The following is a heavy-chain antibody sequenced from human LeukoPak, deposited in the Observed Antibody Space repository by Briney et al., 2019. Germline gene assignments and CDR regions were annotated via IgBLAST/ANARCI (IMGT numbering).Heavy chain of an antibody. CDR3: AREYCSGGSCYSNWFDP. CDR2: ISGSGGST. D-gene: IGHD2-15*01. Sequence: GGSLRLSRAASGFTFSSYAMSWVRQAPGKGLEWVSAISGSGGSTYYADSVKGRFTISRDNSKNTLYLQMNSLRAEDTAVYYCAREYCSGGSCYSNWFDPWGQGTLVTVSS. V-gene: IGHV3-23*01. J-gene: IGHJ5*02. CDR1: GFTFSSYA.